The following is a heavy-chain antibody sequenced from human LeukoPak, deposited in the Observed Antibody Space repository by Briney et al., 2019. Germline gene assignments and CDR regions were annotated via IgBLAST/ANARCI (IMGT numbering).Heavy chain of an antibody. CDR2: ISSSSSTI. CDR1: GFTFSSYS. Sequence: GGSLRLSCAASGFTFSSYSMNWVRQAPGKGLEWVSYISSSSSTIYYADSVKGRFTISRDNAKNSLYLQMNSLRAEDTAVYYCARDEGYGSGSFDVWGHGTKVTVSS. V-gene: IGHV3-48*04. J-gene: IGHJ3*01. D-gene: IGHD3-10*01. CDR3: ARDEGYGSGSFDV.